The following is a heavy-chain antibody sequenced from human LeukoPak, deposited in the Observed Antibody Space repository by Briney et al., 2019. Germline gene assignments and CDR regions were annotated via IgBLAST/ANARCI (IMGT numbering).Heavy chain of an antibody. CDR3: ARGLGLSSSWYNDEYFQH. CDR1: GYTLTELS. Sequence: ASVKVSCKVSGYTLTELSMHWVRQAPGKGLEWMGGFDPEDGETIYAQKFQGRVTMTEDTSTDTAYMELSSLRSEDTAVYYCARGLGLSSSWYNDEYFQHWRQGTPVTVSS. J-gene: IGHJ1*01. D-gene: IGHD6-13*01. CDR2: FDPEDGET. V-gene: IGHV1-24*01.